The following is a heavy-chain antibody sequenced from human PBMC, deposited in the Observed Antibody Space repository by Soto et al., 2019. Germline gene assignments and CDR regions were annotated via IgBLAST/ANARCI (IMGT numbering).Heavy chain of an antibody. CDR2: IYYSGST. J-gene: IGHJ4*02. Sequence: QVQLQESGPGLVKPSQTLSLTCTVSGGSISSGGYYWSWIRQHPGKGLEWIGYIYYSGSTYYNPSRKSRVXXXVXASKNQFSLKLSSVTAADTAVYYCARSSTSANYFDYWGQGTLVTVSS. CDR3: ARSSTSANYFDY. CDR1: GGSISSGGYY. V-gene: IGHV4-31*03. D-gene: IGHD2-2*01.